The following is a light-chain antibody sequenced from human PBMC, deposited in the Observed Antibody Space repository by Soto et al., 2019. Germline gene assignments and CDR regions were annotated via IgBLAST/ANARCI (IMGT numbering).Light chain of an antibody. J-gene: IGKJ1*01. CDR2: GAS. CDR1: QSVSSSY. Sequence: EIVLTQSPGTLSLSPGERATLSCRASQSVSSSYLAWYQHKPGQAPRLLIYGASTRATGIPARFRGSGSGTEFRLTISSLQSEDSATYYCQQYNTWQPKMAFGRGTKVDIK. CDR3: QQYNTWQPKMA. V-gene: IGKV3-15*01.